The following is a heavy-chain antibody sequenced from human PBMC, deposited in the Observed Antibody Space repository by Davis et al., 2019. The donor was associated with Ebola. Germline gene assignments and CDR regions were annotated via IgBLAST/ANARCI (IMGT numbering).Heavy chain of an antibody. Sequence: SETLSLTCTVSGYSINRGFTWGWIRQPPGKGLEWIGSIYHSGSTNYSPSLKSRVTISADTSKNQFSLRLKSVTDADTAMYYCARDYVYWGQGILVTVSS. CDR2: IYHSGST. CDR3: ARDYVY. D-gene: IGHD3-16*01. CDR1: GYSINRGFT. V-gene: IGHV4-38-2*02. J-gene: IGHJ4*02.